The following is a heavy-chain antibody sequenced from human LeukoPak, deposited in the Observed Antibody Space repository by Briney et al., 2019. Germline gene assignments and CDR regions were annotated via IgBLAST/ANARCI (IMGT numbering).Heavy chain of an antibody. V-gene: IGHV4-4*07. Sequence: SETLSLTCTVSGGSISSYYWSWIRQPAGRGLEWIGRIYTSGSTNYNPSLKSRVTISVDTSKNQFSLKLSSVTAADTAVYYCASRRGVGASSTFDIWGQGTMVSVSS. D-gene: IGHD1-26*01. J-gene: IGHJ3*02. CDR1: GGSISSYY. CDR3: ASRRGVGASSTFDI. CDR2: IYTSGST.